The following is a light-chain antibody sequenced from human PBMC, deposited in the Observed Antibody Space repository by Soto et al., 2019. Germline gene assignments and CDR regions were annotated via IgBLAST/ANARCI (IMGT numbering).Light chain of an antibody. CDR3: QQYGSSPPYT. CDR1: QSVSNNY. V-gene: IGKV3-20*01. Sequence: EVVLTQSPGTLSLSPGERATLSCRASQSVSNNYFAWYQQKPGQAPRLLIFGSSDRATGIPDRFSGSGSGTDFTLTISRLEPEAFAVYYYQQYGSSPPYTFGQGTKLEIK. CDR2: GSS. J-gene: IGKJ2*01.